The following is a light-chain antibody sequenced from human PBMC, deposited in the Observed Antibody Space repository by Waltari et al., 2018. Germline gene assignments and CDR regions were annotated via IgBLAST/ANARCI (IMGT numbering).Light chain of an antibody. CDR3: SSYTSSSTWV. J-gene: IGLJ3*02. CDR1: SSDAGGYNV. V-gene: IGLV2-14*01. Sequence: QSALTQPASVSGSPGQSITISCTGTSSDAGGYNVVSWSQQHPGKAPNFMLYDVSNRPSGISSRVAGSTSGNTASRTSCGVQAEDEADYYCSSYTSSSTWVFGGGTKVTVL. CDR2: DVS.